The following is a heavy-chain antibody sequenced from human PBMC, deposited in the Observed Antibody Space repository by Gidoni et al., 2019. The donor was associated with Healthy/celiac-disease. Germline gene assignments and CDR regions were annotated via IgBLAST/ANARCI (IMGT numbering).Heavy chain of an antibody. D-gene: IGHD3-22*01. Sequence: QLQLQESGPGLVKPSETLSVTCTVSGCSISSRIYYWGWIRQPPGKGLEWIGSIYYSGSTYYNPSLKSRVSISVDTSKNQFSLKLSSVTAADTSVYYCATLWVVANTGDYWCQGTLVTVSS. J-gene: IGHJ4*02. CDR3: ATLWVVANTGDY. CDR1: GCSISSRIYY. CDR2: IYYSGST. V-gene: IGHV4-39*01.